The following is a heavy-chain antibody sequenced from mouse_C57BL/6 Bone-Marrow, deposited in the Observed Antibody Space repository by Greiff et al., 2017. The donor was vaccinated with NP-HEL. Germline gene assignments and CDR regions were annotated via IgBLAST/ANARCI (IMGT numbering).Heavy chain of an antibody. J-gene: IGHJ3*01. D-gene: IGHD2-1*01. Sequence: VHLVESGPELVKPGASVKLSCKASGYTFTSYDINWVKQRPGQGLEWIGWFYPRDGSTKYNEKFKGKATLTVDTSSSTAYMELHSFTSEDSAVYFCASLYYGNYKPSWFAYWGQGTLVTVSA. CDR1: GYTFTSYD. CDR2: FYPRDGST. V-gene: IGHV1-85*01. CDR3: ASLYYGNYKPSWFAY.